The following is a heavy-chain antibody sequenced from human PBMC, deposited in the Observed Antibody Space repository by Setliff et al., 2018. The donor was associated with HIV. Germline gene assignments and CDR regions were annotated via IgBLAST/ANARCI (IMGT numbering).Heavy chain of an antibody. CDR3: AQLGMVDDFDY. CDR1: GGSISSYY. Sequence: TSETLSLTCTVSGGSISSYYWSWIRQPPGKGLEWIGYIYYSGSTNYNPSLKSRVTISVDTSKNHFSLKPRSVTAADTAVYYCAQLGMVDDFDYWGQGTLVTVSS. D-gene: IGHD1-1*01. J-gene: IGHJ4*02. V-gene: IGHV4-59*01. CDR2: IYYSGST.